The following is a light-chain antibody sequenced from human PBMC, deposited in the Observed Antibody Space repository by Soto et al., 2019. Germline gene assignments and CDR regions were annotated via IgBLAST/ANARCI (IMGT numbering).Light chain of an antibody. CDR2: AAF. CDR1: QGIRND. V-gene: IGKV1-17*01. J-gene: IGKJ1*01. Sequence: DIQMTHSPSSLSASVGDRVTITCRASQGIRNDLGWYQKKPGKAPKLLIFAAFNLQSGVPSRFSGSGSGTEFSLTISSLQPDDFATYYCQQYNSYWTVGQGTKVDI. CDR3: QQYNSYWT.